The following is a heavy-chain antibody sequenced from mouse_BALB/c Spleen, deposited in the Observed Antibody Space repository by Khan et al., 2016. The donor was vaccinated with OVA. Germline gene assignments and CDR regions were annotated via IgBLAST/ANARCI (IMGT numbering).Heavy chain of an antibody. CDR2: IWGDGST. CDR3: AIARIYIHRVFAY. D-gene: IGHD1-3*01. Sequence: QVQLKQSGPGLVAPSQSLSITCTVSGFSLTDYNVNWVRQPPGKGLEWLGMIWGDGSTDYNSALKSRLSISKDNSKSQVFLKMNSLQTDDTARYYCAIARIYIHRVFAYWCQGPLVTVSA. J-gene: IGHJ3*01. V-gene: IGHV2-6-7*01. CDR1: GFSLTDYN.